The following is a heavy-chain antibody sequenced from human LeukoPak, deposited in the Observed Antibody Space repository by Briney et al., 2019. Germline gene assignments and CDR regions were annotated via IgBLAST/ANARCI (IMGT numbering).Heavy chain of an antibody. J-gene: IGHJ4*02. Sequence: GGPLSLSWPASGFPFSSYLMHWFGQAPGKGLEWVALISYDGNNKYYADSVKGRFTISRDNSKNTLYLQMNSLRPDDTAMYSCASAATATVDYWGQGTLVTVSS. D-gene: IGHD1-1*01. CDR3: ASAATATVDY. CDR1: GFPFSSYL. V-gene: IGHV3-30*01. CDR2: ISYDGNNK.